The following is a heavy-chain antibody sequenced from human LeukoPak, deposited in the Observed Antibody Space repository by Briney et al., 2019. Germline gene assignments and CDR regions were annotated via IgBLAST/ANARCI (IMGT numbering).Heavy chain of an antibody. CDR3: ARRKYQLLDAFDI. V-gene: IGHV1-69*13. CDR1: GGTFSSYA. Sequence: ASVKVSCKASGGTFSSYAISWVRQAPGQGLEWMGGIIPIFGTANYAQKFQGRVTITADESTSTAYMELSSLRSEDTAVYYCARRKYQLLDAFDIWGQGTMVTVSS. D-gene: IGHD2-2*01. J-gene: IGHJ3*02. CDR2: IIPIFGTA.